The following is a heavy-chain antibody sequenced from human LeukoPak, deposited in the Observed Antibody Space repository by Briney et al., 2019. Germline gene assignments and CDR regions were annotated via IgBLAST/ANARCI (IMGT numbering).Heavy chain of an antibody. J-gene: IGHJ3*02. Sequence: GGSLRLSCAASGFTFSNYWMTWVRQAPGKGLEWVANINPDGSVKDYVDSVKGRFTISRENARSSLYLQINNLRAEDTATYYCARLAVTNDAFDIWGQGTMVTVSS. CDR1: GFTFSNYW. D-gene: IGHD4-17*01. CDR2: INPDGSVK. CDR3: ARLAVTNDAFDI. V-gene: IGHV3-7*01.